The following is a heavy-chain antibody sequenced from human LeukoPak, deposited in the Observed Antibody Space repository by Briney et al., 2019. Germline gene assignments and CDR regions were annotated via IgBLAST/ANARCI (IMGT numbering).Heavy chain of an antibody. Sequence: ASVKVSCKASGYTFTSYDINWVRQATGQGLEWMGWMNPNSGNTGYAQKFQGRVTITADKSTSTAYMELSSLRSEDTAVYYCARDRLELPNWFDPWGQGTLVTVSS. CDR2: MNPNSGNT. V-gene: IGHV1-8*03. CDR3: ARDRLELPNWFDP. J-gene: IGHJ5*02. CDR1: GYTFTSYD. D-gene: IGHD1-7*01.